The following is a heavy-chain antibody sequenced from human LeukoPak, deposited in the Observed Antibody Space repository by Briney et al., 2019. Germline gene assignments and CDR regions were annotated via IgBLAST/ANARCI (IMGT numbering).Heavy chain of an antibody. V-gene: IGHV4-39*07. CDR2: IYYSGST. Sequence: SETLSLTCTVSGGSISSSSYYWGWIRQPPGKGLEWIGSIYYSGSTYYNPSLKSRVTISVDTSKNQFSLKLSSVTAADTAVYYCAGDGITGTTPSPWGQGTLVTVSS. J-gene: IGHJ5*02. CDR1: GGSISSSSYY. D-gene: IGHD1-7*01. CDR3: AGDGITGTTPSP.